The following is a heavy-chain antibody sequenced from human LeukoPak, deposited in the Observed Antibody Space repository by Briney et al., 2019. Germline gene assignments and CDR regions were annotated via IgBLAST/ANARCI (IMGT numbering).Heavy chain of an antibody. Sequence: GGSLRLSCAASGFTFSSYWMSWVRQAPGKGLEWVSGINWNGGKTDYADSVKGRFTISRDNAKNSLYLQMNSLRVEDTALYYCARVLYCGGDCYWDDAFDIWGQGTMVTVSS. CDR1: GFTFSSYW. J-gene: IGHJ3*02. CDR3: ARVLYCGGDCYWDDAFDI. CDR2: INWNGGKT. D-gene: IGHD2-21*01. V-gene: IGHV3-20*04.